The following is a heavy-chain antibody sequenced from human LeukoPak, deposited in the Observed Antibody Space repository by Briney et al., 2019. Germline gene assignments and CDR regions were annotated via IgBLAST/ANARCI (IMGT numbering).Heavy chain of an antibody. CDR1: GGSISSGSYY. V-gene: IGHV4-61*02. CDR3: ARKSFHTSSYDY. Sequence: SQTLSLTCTVSGGSISSGSYYWSWIRQPAGKGLEWIGRIYYSGSTNYNPSLKSRVTISLDTSKNQFSLNLSSVTAADTAVYYCARKSFHTSSYDYWGQGTLVTVSS. CDR2: IYYSGST. J-gene: IGHJ4*02. D-gene: IGHD2-2*01.